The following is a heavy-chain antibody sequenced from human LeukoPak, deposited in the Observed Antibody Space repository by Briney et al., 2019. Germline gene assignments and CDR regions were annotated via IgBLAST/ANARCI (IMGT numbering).Heavy chain of an antibody. CDR3: ARSNPHYSDCSGYLNY. J-gene: IGHJ4*02. V-gene: IGHV3-74*01. Sequence: PGGSLRLSSAASGFTFSSYWMHWVRQAPGKGLVWVSRINSDGSSTSYADSEKGRFTISRDNAKNTLYLQMNSLRAEDTAVYYCARSNPHYSDCSGYLNYWGQGTLVAVSS. CDR2: INSDGSST. D-gene: IGHD3-22*01. CDR1: GFTFSSYW.